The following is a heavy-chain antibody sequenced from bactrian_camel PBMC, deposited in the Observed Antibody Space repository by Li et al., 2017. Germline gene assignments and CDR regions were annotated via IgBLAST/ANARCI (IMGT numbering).Heavy chain of an antibody. CDR1: SDPTSTYYTDNTYC. V-gene: IGHV3S53*01. D-gene: IGHD6*01. J-gene: IGHJ4*01. CDR3: AADRGSWYCDY. CDR2: LDNDGTT. Sequence: HVQLVESGGGSVQAGGSLRLSCKVSSDPTSTYYTDNTYCMGWFRQAPGKEREEVAHLDNDGTTSYADSVKGRFTTSRDRGKKMAYLHMNNLKVEDTAKYSCAADRGSWYCDYWGQGTQVTVS.